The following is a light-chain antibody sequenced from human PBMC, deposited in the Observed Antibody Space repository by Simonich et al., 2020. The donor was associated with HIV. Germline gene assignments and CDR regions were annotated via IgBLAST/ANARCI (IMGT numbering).Light chain of an antibody. Sequence: DIQMTQSPSSVSASVGDRVTITCRASQDISSWLGWYQQKPGKAPKLLIYAASSLESGVPSRFSGSGSGTDFTLTISSLQPEDFATYDCQQANSFPRTFGQGTKVEIK. V-gene: IGKV1-12*01. CDR3: QQANSFPRT. CDR1: QDISSW. CDR2: AAS. J-gene: IGKJ1*01.